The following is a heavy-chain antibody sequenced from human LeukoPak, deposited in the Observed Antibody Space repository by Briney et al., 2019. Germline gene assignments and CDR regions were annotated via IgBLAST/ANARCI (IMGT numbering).Heavy chain of an antibody. J-gene: IGHJ4*02. CDR3: ARGRLVVVVAATNQKTYYFDY. D-gene: IGHD2-15*01. CDR1: GGSFSGYY. V-gene: IGHV4-34*01. Sequence: SETLSLTCAVYGGSFSGYYWSWIRQPPGKGLEWIGEINHRGSTNYNPSLKSRVTISVDTSKNQFSLKLSSVTAADTAVYYCARGRLVVVVAATNQKTYYFDYWGQGTLVTVSS. CDR2: INHRGST.